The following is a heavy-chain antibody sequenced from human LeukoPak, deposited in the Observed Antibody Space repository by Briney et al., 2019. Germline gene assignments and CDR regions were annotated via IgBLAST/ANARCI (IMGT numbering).Heavy chain of an antibody. V-gene: IGHV4-59*01. CDR3: ARLGPGATRAFDY. CDR2: IYYSGST. CDR1: GGSISSYY. J-gene: IGHJ4*02. Sequence: SETLSLTCTVSGGSISSYYWSWLRQPPGKGLEWIGYIYYSGSTNYNPSLKSRVTISVDTSKNQFSLKLSSVTAADTAVYYCARLGPGATRAFDYWGQGTLVTVSS. D-gene: IGHD1-26*01.